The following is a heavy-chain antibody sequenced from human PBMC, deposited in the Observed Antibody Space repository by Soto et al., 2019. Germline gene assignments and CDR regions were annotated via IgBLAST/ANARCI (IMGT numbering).Heavy chain of an antibody. CDR2: ISYHGRDE. Sequence: QVPLVESGGGVVQPGRSLRLSCAASGFSLSNYGMHWVRQAPGKGLEWVAVISYHGRDEYYADSVKGRFTISRDTSKNTLYLQMNTLRPEDTAVYYCVKDHLMNTVTTGGYWGQGNLVTVSS. J-gene: IGHJ4*02. V-gene: IGHV3-30*18. CDR3: VKDHLMNTVTTGGY. CDR1: GFSLSNYG. D-gene: IGHD4-17*01.